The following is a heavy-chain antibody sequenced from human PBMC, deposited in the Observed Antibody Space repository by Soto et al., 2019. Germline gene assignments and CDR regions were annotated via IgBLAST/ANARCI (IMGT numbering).Heavy chain of an antibody. D-gene: IGHD3-16*01. V-gene: IGHV4-4*02. Sequence: QVQLQESGPGLVKPSGTLSLTCAASSGSIFTTNWWSWVRQSPGRGLQWIGDIYHSGSPKYNPSLKSRVSISIAKSNARFFLNLTPVTAADTAVYYCARKPDVATAKVGGGYVFDVWGQGTMVTVSS. CDR2: IYHSGSP. CDR3: ARKPDVATAKVGGGYVFDV. CDR1: SGSIFTTNW. J-gene: IGHJ3*01.